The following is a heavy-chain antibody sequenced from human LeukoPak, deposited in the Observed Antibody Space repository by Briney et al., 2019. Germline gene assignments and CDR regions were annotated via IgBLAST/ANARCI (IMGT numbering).Heavy chain of an antibody. V-gene: IGHV1-2*02. J-gene: IGHJ5*02. CDR2: INPNSGGT. CDR1: GGTFSSYA. Sequence: ASVKVSCKASGGTFSSYAISWVRQAPGQGLEWMGWINPNSGGTNYAQKFQGRVTMTRDTSISTAYMELSRLRSDDTAVYYCARALGRYNWFDPWGQGTLVTVSS. CDR3: ARALGRYNWFDP.